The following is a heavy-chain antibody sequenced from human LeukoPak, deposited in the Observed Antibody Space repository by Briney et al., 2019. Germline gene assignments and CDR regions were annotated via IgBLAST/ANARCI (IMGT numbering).Heavy chain of an antibody. V-gene: IGHV3-23*01. D-gene: IGHD4-17*01. CDR1: GFTFSSYA. CDR2: ISGSGGST. CDR3: AKGTDDYGDYGVY. Sequence: PGGSLRLSCAASGFTFSSYAMSWVRQAPGKGLEWVSAISGSGGSTYYADSVKGRFTISRDNSKSTLYLQMNSLRAEDTAVYYCAKGTDDYGDYGVYWGQGTLVTVSS. J-gene: IGHJ4*02.